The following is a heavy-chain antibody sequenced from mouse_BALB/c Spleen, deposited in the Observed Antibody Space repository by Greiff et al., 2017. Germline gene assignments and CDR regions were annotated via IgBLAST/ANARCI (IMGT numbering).Heavy chain of an antibody. V-gene: IGHV3-2*02. CDR2: ISYSGST. CDR1: GYSITSDYA. Sequence: EVMLVESGPGLVKPSQSLSLTCTVTGYSITSDYAWNWIRQFPGNKLEWMGYISYSGSTSYNPSLKSRISITRDTSKNQFFLQLNSVTTEDTATYYCARGQPFAYWGQGTLVTVSA. J-gene: IGHJ3*01. D-gene: IGHD3-3*01. CDR3: ARGQPFAY.